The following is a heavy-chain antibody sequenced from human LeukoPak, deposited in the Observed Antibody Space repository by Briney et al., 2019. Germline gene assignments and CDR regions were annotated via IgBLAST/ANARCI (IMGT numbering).Heavy chain of an antibody. D-gene: IGHD3-22*01. V-gene: IGHV3-30*04. Sequence: PGGSLRLSCVASGFSLTSYAMQCVREAPGKGLEGVTILSSDGITQTYAGSVRGRFTISRDDSKKTLYLQMNSLRREDTAIYYCARGAPRVVAFDHWGQGALVTVSS. J-gene: IGHJ4*02. CDR3: ARGAPRVVAFDH. CDR1: GFSLTSYA. CDR2: LSSDGITQ.